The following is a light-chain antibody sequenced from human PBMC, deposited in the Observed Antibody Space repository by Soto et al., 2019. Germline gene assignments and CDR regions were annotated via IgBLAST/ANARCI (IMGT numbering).Light chain of an antibody. Sequence: QSALTQPASVSGSPGQSITISCTGTSSDVGGYNYVSWYQHHPGKAPKLMIYEVTNRPSGVSNRFSGSMSGNTASLTISGLQAEYEADYYCSSYTSSSPLVFGTGTKLTVL. V-gene: IGLV2-14*01. CDR1: SSDVGGYNY. CDR3: SSYTSSSPLV. J-gene: IGLJ1*01. CDR2: EVT.